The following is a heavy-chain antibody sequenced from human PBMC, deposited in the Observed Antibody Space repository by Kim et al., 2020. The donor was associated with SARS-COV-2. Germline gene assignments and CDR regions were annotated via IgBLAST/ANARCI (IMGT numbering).Heavy chain of an antibody. CDR3: ARDGYSYGYNFDY. J-gene: IGHJ4*02. Sequence: YAHSVKGRFTISRDNSKNTLYLQMNSLRAEDTAVYYCARDGYSYGYNFDYWGQGTLVTVSS. V-gene: IGHV3-30*01. D-gene: IGHD5-18*01.